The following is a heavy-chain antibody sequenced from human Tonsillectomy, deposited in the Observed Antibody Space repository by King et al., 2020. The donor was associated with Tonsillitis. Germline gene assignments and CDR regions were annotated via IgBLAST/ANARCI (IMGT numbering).Heavy chain of an antibody. CDR2: IYYSGTT. D-gene: IGHD6-13*01. V-gene: IGHV4-59*08. Sequence: QLQESGPGLVKPSETLSLTCSVSGDSSKYYWSWIRQPPGKGLEWIGYIYYSGTTNYNPSLKSRVTISGDASRNQFSLSLRSVTAADTAVYYCARTAAAGTWGGDYYYGMDVWGQGTTVTVSS. CDR3: ARTAAAGTWGGDYYYGMDV. CDR1: GDSSKYY. J-gene: IGHJ6*02.